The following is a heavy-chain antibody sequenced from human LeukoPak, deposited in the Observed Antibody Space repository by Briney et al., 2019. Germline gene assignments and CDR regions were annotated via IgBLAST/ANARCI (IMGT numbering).Heavy chain of an antibody. V-gene: IGHV5-51*01. D-gene: IGHD2-21*01. CDR2: IYPGDSDT. Sequence: AGESLQISCEGSGYIFTSYWIGWGRELPGKGLEWMGIIYPGDSDTRYSPSFQGQVTISADKSISTAYLQWSSLKASDTAMYYCASLIPTHIVRVWPDAFGIWGQGTMVTVSS. CDR1: GYIFTSYW. J-gene: IGHJ3*02. CDR3: ASLIPTHIVRVWPDAFGI.